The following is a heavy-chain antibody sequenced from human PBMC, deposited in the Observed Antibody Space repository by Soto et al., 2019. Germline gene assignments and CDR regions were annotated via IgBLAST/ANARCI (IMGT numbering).Heavy chain of an antibody. CDR2: IWYDGSNK. CDR1: GFTFSSYG. V-gene: IGHV3-33*01. Sequence: QVQLVESGGGVVQPGRSLRLSCAASGFTFSSYGMHWVRQAPGKGLEWVAVIWYDGSNKYYADSVKGRFTISRDNSKNTLYRQMNSLRAEDTAVYYCASSIGHDAFDIWGQGTMVTVSS. CDR3: ASSIGHDAFDI. J-gene: IGHJ3*02.